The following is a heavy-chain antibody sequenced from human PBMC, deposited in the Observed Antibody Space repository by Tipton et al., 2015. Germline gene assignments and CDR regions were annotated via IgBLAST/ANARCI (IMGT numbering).Heavy chain of an antibody. CDR3: ARGLLLWFGMTDY. CDR1: AYSISSDYY. V-gene: IGHV4-38-2*01. CDR2: ISHSGNT. J-gene: IGHJ4*02. Sequence: TLSLTCAVSAYSISSDYYWGWIRQPPGKGLEWIGSISHSGNTYYNPSLKSRVTMSRDTSKNQFSLTLNSVAAADTAVYYCARGLLLWFGMTDYWGQGTLVTVSS. D-gene: IGHD3-10*01.